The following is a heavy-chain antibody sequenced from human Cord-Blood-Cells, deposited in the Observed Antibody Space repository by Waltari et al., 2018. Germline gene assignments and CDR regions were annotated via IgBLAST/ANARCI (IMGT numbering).Heavy chain of an antibody. CDR1: GFTFSGYS. Sequence: VQLVESGGGLVKLGGSLRLSCAASGFTFSGYSMTWSRKAPGKGLEWVSSISSSSSYIYYADSVKGRFTISRDNAKNSLYLQMNSLRAEDTAVYYCARALEWLYSPYYFDYWGQGTLVTVSS. J-gene: IGHJ4*02. CDR3: ARALEWLYSPYYFDY. CDR2: ISSSSSYI. V-gene: IGHV3-21*01. D-gene: IGHD3-3*01.